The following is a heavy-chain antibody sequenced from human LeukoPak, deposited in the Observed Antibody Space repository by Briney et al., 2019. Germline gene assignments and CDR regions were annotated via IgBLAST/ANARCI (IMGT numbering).Heavy chain of an antibody. CDR1: GFTFSSYW. Sequence: PGGSLRLSCEASGFTFSSYWMTWVRQAPGKGLEWVANIKQDESEKYYVDSVKGRFTISRDNAKNSLYLQMNSLRAEDTAVYYCARKNGMDVWGQGTTVTVSS. J-gene: IGHJ6*02. V-gene: IGHV3-7*01. CDR3: ARKNGMDV. CDR2: IKQDESEK.